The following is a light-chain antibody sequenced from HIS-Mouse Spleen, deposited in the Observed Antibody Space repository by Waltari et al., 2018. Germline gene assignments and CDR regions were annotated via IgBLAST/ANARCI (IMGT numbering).Light chain of an antibody. CDR2: EGS. J-gene: IGLJ2*01. CDR1: SSDVGSYNL. CDR3: CSYAGSSTVV. Sequence: QSALTQPASVSGSPGQSITISCTGTSSDVGSYNLFSWYQQHPGKAPKLMIYEGSKRHSGVSNRFSGSKSGNTASLTISGLQAEDEADYYCCSYAGSSTVVFGGGTKLTVL. V-gene: IGLV2-23*01.